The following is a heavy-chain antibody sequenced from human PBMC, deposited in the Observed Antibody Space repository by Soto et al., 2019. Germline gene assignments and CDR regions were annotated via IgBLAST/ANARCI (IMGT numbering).Heavy chain of an antibody. CDR2: IYYSGST. Sequence: QVQLQESGPGLVKPSQTLSLTCTVSGGSISSGDYYWSWIRQPPGKGLEWIGYIYYSGSTYYNPSLKGRFTIPVDPSKNWFPLGLTPVPAADPAVYYCARGPPPPLPAATFRWFDPWGQGTLFTVSS. D-gene: IGHD2-2*01. CDR3: ARGPPPPLPAATFRWFDP. CDR1: GGSISSGDYY. V-gene: IGHV4-30-4*01. J-gene: IGHJ5*02.